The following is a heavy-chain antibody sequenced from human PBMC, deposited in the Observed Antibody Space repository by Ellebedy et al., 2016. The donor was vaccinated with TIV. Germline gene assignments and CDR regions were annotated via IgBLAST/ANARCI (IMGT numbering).Heavy chain of an antibody. Sequence: SETLSLTXNVSGGSINPHYWSWIRQPAGKGLEWIGRIYSDGSTNYNPSLKRRVTMSVDTSKNHFSLNLRFVTAADTAVYYCAKLGVTSYTRDYWGQGTLVTVSS. CDR2: IYSDGST. J-gene: IGHJ4*02. CDR1: GGSINPHY. CDR3: AKLGVTSYTRDY. D-gene: IGHD3-9*01. V-gene: IGHV4-4*07.